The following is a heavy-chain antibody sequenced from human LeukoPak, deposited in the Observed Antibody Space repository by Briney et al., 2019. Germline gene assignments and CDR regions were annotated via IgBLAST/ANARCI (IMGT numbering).Heavy chain of an antibody. CDR2: FDPNDGDT. J-gene: IGHJ6*03. D-gene: IGHD5-12*01. V-gene: IGHV1-24*01. CDR3: ATHSPVWRYSGYYNFYYMEV. CDR1: GYTLTELF. Sequence: GASVKVSCKVSGYTLTELFVHWVRQPPGKGLEWMGNFDPNDGDTIYAQRFQGRVTMIEDTSTHTAYMELSSLRSEDTAVYFCATHSPVWRYSGYYNFYYMEVWGKGTTVTGSS.